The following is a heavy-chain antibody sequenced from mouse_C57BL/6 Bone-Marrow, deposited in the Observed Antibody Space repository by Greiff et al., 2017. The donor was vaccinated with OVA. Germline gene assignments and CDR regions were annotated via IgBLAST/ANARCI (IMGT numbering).Heavy chain of an antibody. J-gene: IGHJ3*01. CDR1: GYTFTDYY. V-gene: IGHV1-26*01. Sequence: EVQLQQSGPELVKPGASVKISCKASGYTFTDYYMNWVKQSHGKSLEWIGDINPNNGGTSYNQKFKGKATLTVDKSSSTAYMELRSLTSEDSAVYYCARVGYYGWFAYWGQGTLVTVSA. CDR3: ARVGYYGWFAY. D-gene: IGHD2-3*01. CDR2: INPNNGGT.